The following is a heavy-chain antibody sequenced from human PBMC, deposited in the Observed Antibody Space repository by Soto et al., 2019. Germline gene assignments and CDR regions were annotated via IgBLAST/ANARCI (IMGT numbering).Heavy chain of an antibody. D-gene: IGHD3-9*01. CDR3: ARGPNYDILTGYYTWFDP. CDR2: IYYSGST. CDR1: GGSISSGDYY. V-gene: IGHV4-30-4*01. J-gene: IGHJ5*02. Sequence: PSETLSLTCTVSGGSISSGDYYWSWIRQPPGKGLEWIGYIYYSGSTYYNPSLKSRVTISVDTSKNQFSLKLSSVTAADTAVYYYARGPNYDILTGYYTWFDPWGQGTQVTVSS.